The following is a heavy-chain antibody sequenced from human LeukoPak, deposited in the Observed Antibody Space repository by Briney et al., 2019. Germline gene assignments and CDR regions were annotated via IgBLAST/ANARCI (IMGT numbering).Heavy chain of an antibody. D-gene: IGHD6-13*01. V-gene: IGHV1-3*01. CDR3: ARGGAAGLLLFGSRWLYGMDV. CDR2: INAGNGST. CDR1: GYTFTSYA. J-gene: IGHJ6*02. Sequence: ASVKVSCKASGYTFTSYAMHWVRQAPGQRLEWMGWINAGNGSTKYSQKFQGRVTITRDTSASTAYMELSSLRSEDTAVYYCARGGAAGLLLFGSRWLYGMDVWGQGTTVTVSS.